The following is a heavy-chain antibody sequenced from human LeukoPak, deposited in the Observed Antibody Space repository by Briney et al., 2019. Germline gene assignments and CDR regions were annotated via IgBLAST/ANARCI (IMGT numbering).Heavy chain of an antibody. CDR2: IRQDGGLK. Sequence: GGSLRLSRTASGFTFSNYWMSWVRQAPGKGLEWVANIRQDGGLKHYVDSVKGRFTISRDNAENSLYLQMNSLRAEDTAVYYCAREIVGAIKSYFDYWGQGTLVTASS. CDR3: AREIVGAIKSYFDY. V-gene: IGHV3-7*01. J-gene: IGHJ4*02. CDR1: GFTFSNYW. D-gene: IGHD1-26*01.